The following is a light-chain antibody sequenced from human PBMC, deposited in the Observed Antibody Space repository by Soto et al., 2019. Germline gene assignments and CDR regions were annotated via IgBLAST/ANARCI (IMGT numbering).Light chain of an antibody. CDR3: LQHHSYPWT. CDR1: QGISNE. CDR2: AVS. V-gene: IGKV1-17*01. J-gene: IGKJ1*01. Sequence: DIQMTQSPASLPASVGDRVTITCRASQGISNELAWYQQKPGKAPKRLIYAVSSLQTGVPSRFSGSGSGTEFTLTISSLQTEDFATYYCLQHHSYPWTFGQGTKLEIK.